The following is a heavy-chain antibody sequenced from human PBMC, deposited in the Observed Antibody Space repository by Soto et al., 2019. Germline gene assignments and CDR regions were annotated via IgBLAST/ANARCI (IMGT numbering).Heavy chain of an antibody. D-gene: IGHD3-10*01. V-gene: IGHV3-21*01. CDR2: ISGTSDYI. CDR1: GFTFSSSS. Sequence: GGSLRLSCVASGFTFSSSSMNWVRQAPGKALEWVSSISGTSDYIDYADSVKGRFTVSRDNVKKSLYLQMDRRRAEDAAVYYCATDPNYYGAPSYSHFAFWGQGTLVTVSS. CDR3: ATDPNYYGAPSYSHFAF. J-gene: IGHJ4*02.